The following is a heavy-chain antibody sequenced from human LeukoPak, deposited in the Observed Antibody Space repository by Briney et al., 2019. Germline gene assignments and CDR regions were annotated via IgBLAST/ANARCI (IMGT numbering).Heavy chain of an antibody. J-gene: IGHJ4*02. CDR1: GGSFSSYY. Sequence: SETLSLTCAVYGGSFSSYYWSWIRQPPGKGLEWIGEINRSGSTNYNPSLKSRVTISVDTSKNQFSLKLSSVTAADTAVYYCARVTSRSPGYWGQGTLVTVSS. V-gene: IGHV4-34*01. CDR2: INRSGST. D-gene: IGHD1-26*01. CDR3: ARVTSRSPGY.